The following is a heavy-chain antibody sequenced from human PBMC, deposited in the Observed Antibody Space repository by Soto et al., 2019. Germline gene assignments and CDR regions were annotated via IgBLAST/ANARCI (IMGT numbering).Heavy chain of an antibody. CDR3: ARDPAP. CDR1: GGSISRGGYY. CDR2: TYNSVRT. V-gene: IGHV4-31*03. J-gene: IGHJ5*02. Sequence: QVQLQESGPGLVKPSETLSLTCTVSGGSISRGGYYWSWIRQNPGKGLEWIGYTYNSVRTYYNPSLKSRVTISVDTSKNQFSLKLTSVTAADTAVYYCARDPAPWGQGNLVTVSS.